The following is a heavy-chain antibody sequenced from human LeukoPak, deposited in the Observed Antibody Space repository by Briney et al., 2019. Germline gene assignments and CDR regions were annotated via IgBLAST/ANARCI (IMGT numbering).Heavy chain of an antibody. J-gene: IGHJ4*02. D-gene: IGHD3-3*01. CDR1: GFTFCSYG. CDR2: IKQDGSEK. Sequence: GGSLRLSCAPSGFTFCSYGMSWVRQAPGKGLEWVANIKQDGSEKYYVDSVKGRFTISRNNAKNSLYLQMNSLRAEDTAVYYCARDFVTIFGQYYFYYWGQGTLVTVSS. V-gene: IGHV3-7*05. CDR3: ARDFVTIFGQYYFYY.